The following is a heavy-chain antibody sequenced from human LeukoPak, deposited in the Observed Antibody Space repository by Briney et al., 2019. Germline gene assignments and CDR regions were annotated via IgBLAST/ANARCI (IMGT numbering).Heavy chain of an antibody. CDR3: AKDLGASAPPYAFDI. CDR2: IYYIGST. D-gene: IGHD1-26*01. CDR1: GGSISSYY. J-gene: IGHJ3*02. V-gene: IGHV4-59*01. Sequence: PSETLSLTCTVSGGSISSYYWSWIRQPPGKGLEWIGYIYYIGSTNYNPSLKSRVTISVDTSKNQFSLKLSSVTAADTAVYYCAKDLGASAPPYAFDIWGQGTMVTVSS.